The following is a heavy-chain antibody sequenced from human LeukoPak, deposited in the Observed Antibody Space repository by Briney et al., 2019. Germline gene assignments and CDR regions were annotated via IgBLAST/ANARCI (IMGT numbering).Heavy chain of an antibody. V-gene: IGHV4-61*02. CDR1: GGSISSGTYY. D-gene: IGHD3-16*01. CDR2: IYTSGST. CDR3: ARTLYGGTFDP. Sequence: SQTLSLTCTVSGGSISSGTYYWSWIRQPAGKGLEWIGRIYTSGSTNYNPSLKSRVTISVDTSKNQFSLKLSSVTAADTAVYYCARTLYGGTFDPWGQGTLVTVSS. J-gene: IGHJ5*02.